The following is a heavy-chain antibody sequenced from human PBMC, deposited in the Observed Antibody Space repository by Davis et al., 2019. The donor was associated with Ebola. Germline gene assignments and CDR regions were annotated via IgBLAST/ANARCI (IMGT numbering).Heavy chain of an antibody. D-gene: IGHD2-2*01. J-gene: IGHJ6*03. CDR1: GYSFTSYW. CDR2: IDPSDSYT. CDR3: ARHGRGYCSSTSCYYSYYYYYMDV. V-gene: IGHV5-10-1*01. Sequence: GESLKISCKGSGYSFTSYWISWVRQMPGKGLEWMGRIDPSDSYTNYSPSFQGHVTISADKSISTAYLQWSSLKASDTAMYYCARHGRGYCSSTSCYYSYYYYYMDVWGKGTTVTVSS.